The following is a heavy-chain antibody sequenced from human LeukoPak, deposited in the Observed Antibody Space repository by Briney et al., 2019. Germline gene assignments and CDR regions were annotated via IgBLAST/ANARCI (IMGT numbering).Heavy chain of an antibody. D-gene: IGHD3-22*01. CDR2: ISYSGST. J-gene: IGHJ4*02. V-gene: IGHV4-59*08. CDR1: GGSISSYY. CDR3: ASYPRSGYYLGLDY. Sequence: SETLSLTCTVSGGSISSYYWSWIRQPPGKGLEWIGDISYSGSTSYNPSLKSRVNISIDTSKKQFSLKVSSVTAADTAVYYCASYPRSGYYLGLDYWGQGTLVTVSS.